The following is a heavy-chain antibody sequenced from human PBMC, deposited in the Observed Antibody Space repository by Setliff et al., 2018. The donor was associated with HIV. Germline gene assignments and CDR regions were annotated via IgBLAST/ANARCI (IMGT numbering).Heavy chain of an antibody. D-gene: IGHD3-22*01. Sequence: ASVKVSCKASGYTFTSYGISWVRQAPGQGLEWMGWISAYNGNTNYAQKFQGRVTITADESTSTAYMELRSLRSEDTAVYYCARQYYDSSGFDLDPYYFDYWGQGTLVTVSS. CDR1: GYTFTSYG. J-gene: IGHJ4*01. V-gene: IGHV1-18*01. CDR2: ISAYNGNT. CDR3: ARQYYDSSGFDLDPYYFDY.